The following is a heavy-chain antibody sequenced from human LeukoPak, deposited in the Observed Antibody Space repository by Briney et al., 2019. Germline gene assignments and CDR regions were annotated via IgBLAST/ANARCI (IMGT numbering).Heavy chain of an antibody. Sequence: GGSLRLSCAASGFTVSSNYMSRVRQAPGKGLEWVSVIYSGGSTYYADSVKGRFTISRDNSKNTLYLQMNSLRAEDTAVYYCARDLRYFDWLLSHYYYYYGMDVWGQGTTVTVSS. D-gene: IGHD3-9*01. V-gene: IGHV3-66*01. CDR3: ARDLRYFDWLLSHYYYYYGMDV. CDR1: GFTVSSNY. CDR2: IYSGGST. J-gene: IGHJ6*02.